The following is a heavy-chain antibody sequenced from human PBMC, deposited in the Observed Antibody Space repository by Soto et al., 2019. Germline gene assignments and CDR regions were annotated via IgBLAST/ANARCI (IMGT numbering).Heavy chain of an antibody. V-gene: IGHV3-64*01. D-gene: IGHD1-26*01. J-gene: IGHJ4*02. CDR3: VRRVSGYYDY. CDR1: GFTFSSYD. Sequence: EVQLAESGGGMVQPGGSLRLSCVASGFTFSSYDRHWVRQAPGKGLEYVSSISSNGGTTYYGNSVKGRFTISRDNSKNTLYLQMGSLRAEDMAVYYCVRRVSGYYDYWGQGTLVTVSS. CDR2: ISSNGGTT.